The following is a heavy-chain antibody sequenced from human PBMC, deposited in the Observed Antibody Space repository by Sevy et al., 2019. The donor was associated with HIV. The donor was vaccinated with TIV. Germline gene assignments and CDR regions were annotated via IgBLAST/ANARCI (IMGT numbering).Heavy chain of an antibody. CDR1: GFTFSSYW. V-gene: IGHV3-7*01. CDR2: IKQDGSEK. Sequence: GGSLRLSCAASGFTFSSYWMSWVRQAPGKGLEWVANIKQDGSEKYYVDSVKGRFTISRDNAKNSLYLQMNSLRAEDTAVYYCSGDLPQQLVDEGFDYWGQGTLVTVSS. J-gene: IGHJ4*02. D-gene: IGHD6-13*01. CDR3: SGDLPQQLVDEGFDY.